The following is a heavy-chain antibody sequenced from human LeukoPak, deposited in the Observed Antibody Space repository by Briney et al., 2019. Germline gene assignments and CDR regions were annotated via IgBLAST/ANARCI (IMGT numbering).Heavy chain of an antibody. CDR3: ARVKWFGESQALDL. Sequence: KASETLSLTCTVSGGSISGYFWSWIRQPPGKGLEWLGYTYDSGSTTYNPSLKSRVTISVDMSKSQFSLKLGSVTAADTADYYCARVKWFGESQALDLWGQGTVVSVSS. V-gene: IGHV4-59*01. J-gene: IGHJ3*01. D-gene: IGHD3-10*01. CDR1: GGSISGYF. CDR2: TYDSGST.